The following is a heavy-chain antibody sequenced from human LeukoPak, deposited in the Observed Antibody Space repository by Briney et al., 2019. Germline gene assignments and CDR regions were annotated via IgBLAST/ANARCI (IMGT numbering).Heavy chain of an antibody. Sequence: GGSLRLSCAASGFTFSSYAMSWVRQAPGKGLEWVSAISGSGGSTYYADSVKGRFTISRDNSKNTLYLQMNSLRAEDTAVYYCASQSEPYCSGGSCYQGGFDYWGQGTLVTVSS. CDR2: ISGSGGST. CDR3: ASQSEPYCSGGSCYQGGFDY. J-gene: IGHJ4*02. CDR1: GFTFSSYA. D-gene: IGHD2-15*01. V-gene: IGHV3-23*01.